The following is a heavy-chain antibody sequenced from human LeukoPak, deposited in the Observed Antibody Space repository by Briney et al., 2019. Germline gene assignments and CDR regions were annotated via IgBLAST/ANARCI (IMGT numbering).Heavy chain of an antibody. Sequence: PSETLSLTCTVSGGSISSHYWSWIRQPPGKGLEWIGYIYYSGSTNYNPSLKSRVTISVDTSKNQFSLKLSSVTAADTAVYYCARAFSDDFWSGYFFGYWGQGTLVTVSS. CDR1: GGSISSHY. D-gene: IGHD3-3*01. CDR2: IYYSGST. J-gene: IGHJ4*02. V-gene: IGHV4-59*11. CDR3: ARAFSDDFWSGYFFGY.